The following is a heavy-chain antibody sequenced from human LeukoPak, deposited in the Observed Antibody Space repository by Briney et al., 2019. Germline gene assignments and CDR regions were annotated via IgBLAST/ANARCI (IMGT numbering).Heavy chain of an antibody. CDR1: GFTVSSNY. Sequence: GGSLRLSCAASGFTVSSNYMSWVRQAPGKGLEWVSVIYSGGSTYYADSVKGRFTISRDNAKNSLYLQMNSLRAEDTAVYYCAREGYSSTLDYWGQGTLVTVSS. V-gene: IGHV3-53*01. D-gene: IGHD6-13*01. J-gene: IGHJ4*02. CDR3: AREGYSSTLDY. CDR2: IYSGGST.